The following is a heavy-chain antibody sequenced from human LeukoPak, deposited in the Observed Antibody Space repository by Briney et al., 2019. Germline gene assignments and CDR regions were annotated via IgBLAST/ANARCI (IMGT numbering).Heavy chain of an antibody. CDR2: VYSSGST. J-gene: IGHJ4*02. V-gene: IGHV4-61*02. CDR3: ARGGYYYGFV. CDR1: GDSISSGTYY. Sequence: SQTLSLTCTVSGDSISSGTYYWSWIRQPAGKGLEWIGRVYSSGSTNYNPSLKSRVTMSVDTSKNQFSLKLSSVTAADTAVYYCARGGYYYGFVWGQGTLVTVSS. D-gene: IGHD5-18*01.